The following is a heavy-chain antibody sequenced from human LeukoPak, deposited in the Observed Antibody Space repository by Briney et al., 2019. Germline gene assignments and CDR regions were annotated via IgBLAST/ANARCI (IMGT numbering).Heavy chain of an antibody. Sequence: PSETLSLTCAVSGRSISSYYWSWIRQPPGKGLEWIGYIYYSGSTNYNPSLKSRVTISVDTSKNQISLKLSSVTAADTAVYYCARDDGGSYSNWGQGTLVTVSS. CDR3: ARDDGGSYSN. D-gene: IGHD1-26*01. CDR2: IYYSGST. V-gene: IGHV4-59*01. CDR1: GRSISSYY. J-gene: IGHJ4*02.